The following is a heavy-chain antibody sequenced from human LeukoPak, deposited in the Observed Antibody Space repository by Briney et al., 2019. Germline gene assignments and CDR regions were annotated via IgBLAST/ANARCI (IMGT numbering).Heavy chain of an antibody. D-gene: IGHD3-22*01. CDR2: ISWNSGSM. J-gene: IGHJ3*02. CDR3: AKAGSSAHMGAFDI. CDR1: EFTFDDYA. Sequence: PGRSLRLSCAASEFTFDDYAMHWVRQAPGKGLEWVSGISWNSGSMGYADSVKGRFTISRDNAKNSLYLQMNSLRAEDTALYYCAKAGSSAHMGAFDIWGQGTMVTVSS. V-gene: IGHV3-9*01.